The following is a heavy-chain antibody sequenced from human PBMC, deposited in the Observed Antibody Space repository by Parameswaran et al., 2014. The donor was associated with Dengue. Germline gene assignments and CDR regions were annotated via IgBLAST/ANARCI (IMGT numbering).Heavy chain of an antibody. Sequence: KWIRQPPGKGLEWVSSISSSSSYIYYADSVKGRFTISRDNAKNSLYLQMNSLRAEDTAVYYCARDTMHYYDSSGYSNDAFDIWGQGTMVTVSS. V-gene: IGHV3-21*01. CDR3: ARDTMHYYDSSGYSNDAFDI. D-gene: IGHD3-22*01. CDR2: ISSSSSYI. J-gene: IGHJ3*02.